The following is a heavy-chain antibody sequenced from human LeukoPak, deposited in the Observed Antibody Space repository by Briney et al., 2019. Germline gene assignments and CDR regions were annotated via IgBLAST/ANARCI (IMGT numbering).Heavy chain of an antibody. V-gene: IGHV1-69*01. CDR2: VIPIFGTA. CDR3: AKDRGWELPPGPYYDAFDI. Sequence: GASVKVSCKASGGTFSSYAISWVRQAPGQGLEWMGGVIPIFGTANYAQKFQGRVTITADESTSTAYMELSSLRAEDTAVYYCAKDRGWELPPGPYYDAFDIWGQGTMVTVSS. D-gene: IGHD1-26*01. CDR1: GGTFSSYA. J-gene: IGHJ3*02.